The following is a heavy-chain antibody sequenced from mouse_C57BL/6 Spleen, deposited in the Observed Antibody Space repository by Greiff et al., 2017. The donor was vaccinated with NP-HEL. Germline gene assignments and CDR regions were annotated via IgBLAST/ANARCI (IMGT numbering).Heavy chain of an antibody. D-gene: IGHD1-1*02. CDR2: ISSGGSYT. V-gene: IGHV5-6*02. J-gene: IGHJ4*01. Sequence: DVMLVESGGDLVKPGGSLKLSCAASGFTFSSYGMSWVRQTPDKRLEWVATISSGGSYTYYPDSVKGRFTISRDNAKNTLYLQMSSLKSEDTAMYYCARQRDYGPSYAMDYWGQGTSVTVSS. CDR3: ARQRDYGPSYAMDY. CDR1: GFTFSSYG.